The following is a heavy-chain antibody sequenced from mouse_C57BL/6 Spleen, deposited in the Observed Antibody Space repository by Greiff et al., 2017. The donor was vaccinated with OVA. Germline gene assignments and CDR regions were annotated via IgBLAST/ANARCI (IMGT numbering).Heavy chain of an antibody. V-gene: IGHV1-19*01. CDR3: ARRGVITPAPFAY. CDR1: GYTFTDYY. J-gene: IGHJ3*01. Sequence: EVQLQQSGPVLVKPGASVKMSCKASGYTFTDYYMNWVKQSHGKSLEWIGVINPYNGGTSYNQKFKGKATLTVDKSSSTAYMELKSLTSEDSAVIYCARRGVITPAPFAYWGQGTLVTVSA. CDR2: INPYNGGT. D-gene: IGHD1-1*01.